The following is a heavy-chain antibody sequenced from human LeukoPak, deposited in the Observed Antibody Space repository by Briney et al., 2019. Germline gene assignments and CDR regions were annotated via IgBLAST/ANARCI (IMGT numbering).Heavy chain of an antibody. D-gene: IGHD6-13*01. CDR3: ARDLGSSWPRDAFDI. Sequence: ASVKVSCKASGYTFTGYYMHWVRQAPGQGLEWMGWINPNSGGTNYAQKFQGRVTMTRDMSTSTVYMELSSLRSEDTAVYYCARDLGSSWPRDAFDIWGQGTMVTVSS. CDR2: INPNSGGT. V-gene: IGHV1-2*02. CDR1: GYTFTGYY. J-gene: IGHJ3*02.